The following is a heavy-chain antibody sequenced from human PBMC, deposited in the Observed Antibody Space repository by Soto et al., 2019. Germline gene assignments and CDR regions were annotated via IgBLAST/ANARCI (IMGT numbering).Heavy chain of an antibody. V-gene: IGHV1-46*01. J-gene: IGHJ6*02. CDR2: INPSGGST. D-gene: IGHD3-10*01. CDR3: ARDDYYGSGSYYQPRYYYYGMDV. Sequence: ASVKVSCKASGYTFTSYYMHWVLQAPGQGLEWMGIINPSGGSTSYAQKFQGRVTMTRDTSTSTVYMELSSLRSEDTAVYYCARDDYYGSGSYYQPRYYYYGMDVWGQGTTVTVSS. CDR1: GYTFTSYY.